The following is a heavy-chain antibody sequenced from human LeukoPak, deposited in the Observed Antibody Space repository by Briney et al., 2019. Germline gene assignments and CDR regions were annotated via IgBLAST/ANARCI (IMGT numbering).Heavy chain of an antibody. D-gene: IGHD3-22*01. V-gene: IGHV4-59*08. J-gene: IGHJ4*02. Sequence: PSETLSFTCTVSGGSISSYYWSWIRQPPGKGLEWIGYIYYSGSTNYNPSLKSRVTISVDTSKNQFSLKLSSVTAADTAVYYCARHGLGYYDSSGYYLWGQGTLVTVSS. CDR3: ARHGLGYYDSSGYYL. CDR2: IYYSGST. CDR1: GGSISSYY.